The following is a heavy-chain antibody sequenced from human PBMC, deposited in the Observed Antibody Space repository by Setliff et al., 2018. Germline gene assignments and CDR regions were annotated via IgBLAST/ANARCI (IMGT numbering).Heavy chain of an antibody. Sequence: SVKVSCKDAGGTFSSYAYSWVRQAPGQGLEWMGGIIPIFGTSNYAQKFQGRVTITTDDSTGTAYMELSSLRSEDTSVYYCAREGVDIRSSTDYRYYMDVWGKGTTVTVSS. CDR3: AREGVDIRSSTDYRYYMDV. J-gene: IGHJ6*03. V-gene: IGHV1-69*05. CDR2: IIPIFGTS. D-gene: IGHD5-12*01. CDR1: GGTFSSYA.